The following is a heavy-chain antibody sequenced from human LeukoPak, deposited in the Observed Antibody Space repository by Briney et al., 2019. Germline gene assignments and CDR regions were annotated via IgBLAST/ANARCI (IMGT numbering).Heavy chain of an antibody. V-gene: IGHV3-23*01. CDR2: ISGSGGST. J-gene: IGHJ4*02. CDR3: ARGTGSPRRFDY. Sequence: QAGGSLRLSCAASGFTFSSYAMSWVRQAPGKGLEWVSAISGSGGSTYYADSVKGRFTISRDNSKNTLYLQMNSLRAEDTAVYYCARGTGSPRRFDYWGQGTLVTVSS. CDR1: GFTFSSYA. D-gene: IGHD1-1*01.